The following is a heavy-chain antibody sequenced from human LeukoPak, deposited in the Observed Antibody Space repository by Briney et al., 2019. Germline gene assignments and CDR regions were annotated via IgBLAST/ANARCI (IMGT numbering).Heavy chain of an antibody. CDR3: ASQFWWAAVTGTALDC. CDR1: GFTFSSYW. V-gene: IGHV3-7*05. J-gene: IGHJ4*02. Sequence: PGGSLRLSCAASGFTFSSYWMSWVRQAPGKGLERVANIKEDGSEKYYVDSVKGRFTISRDNAKNSLYLQLNSLRAEDTAVYYCASQFWWAAVTGTALDCWGQGTLVTVSS. D-gene: IGHD6-19*01. CDR2: IKEDGSEK.